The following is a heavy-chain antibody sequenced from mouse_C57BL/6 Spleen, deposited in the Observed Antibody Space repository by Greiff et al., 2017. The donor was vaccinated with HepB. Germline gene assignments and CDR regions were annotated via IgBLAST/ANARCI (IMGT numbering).Heavy chain of an antibody. CDR2: ISYDGSN. Sequence: EVKLMESGPGLVKPSQSLSLTCSVTGYSITSGYYWNWIRQFPGNKLEWMGYISYDGSNNYNPSLKNRISITRDTSKNQFFLKLNSVTTEDTATYYCARDPDSFYWGQGTTLTVST. J-gene: IGHJ2*01. V-gene: IGHV3-6*01. CDR1: GYSITSGYY. D-gene: IGHD3-2*01. CDR3: ARDPDSFY.